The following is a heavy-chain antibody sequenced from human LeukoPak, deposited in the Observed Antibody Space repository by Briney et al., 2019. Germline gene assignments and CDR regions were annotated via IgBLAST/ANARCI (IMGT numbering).Heavy chain of an antibody. CDR1: GYIFTDYY. CDR3: AREDSSSCFDY. J-gene: IGHJ4*02. D-gene: IGHD6-13*01. CDR2: INPNSGGT. V-gene: IGHV1/OR15-1*04. Sequence: ASVKVSCKASGYIFTDYYMHWVRQAPGQELGWMGRINPNSGGTNYAQKFQGRVTMTRDTSISTAYMELSRLRSDDTAVYYCAREDSSSCFDYWGQGTLVTVSS.